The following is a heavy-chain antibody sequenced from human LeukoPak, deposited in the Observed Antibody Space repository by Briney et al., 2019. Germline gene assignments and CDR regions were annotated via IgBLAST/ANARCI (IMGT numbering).Heavy chain of an antibody. CDR2: IYYSGNT. V-gene: IGHV4-39*01. D-gene: IGHD3-3*01. Sequence: SETLSLTCTVSGGSIGRSNYYWGWIRQPPGKGLEWIGSIYYSGNTYYNPSLKSRVTISVDTSKNQFSLKVSSLTAADTAVYYCARITSYDFWSGFDAFDIWGQGTMVTVSS. CDR1: GGSIGRSNYY. CDR3: ARITSYDFWSGFDAFDI. J-gene: IGHJ3*02.